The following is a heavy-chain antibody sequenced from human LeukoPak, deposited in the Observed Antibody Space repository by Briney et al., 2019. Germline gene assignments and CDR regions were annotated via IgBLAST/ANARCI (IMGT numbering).Heavy chain of an antibody. CDR3: ARGEEHYYDSSGYLDY. V-gene: IGHV1-46*01. CDR2: INPSGGST. CDR1: GYTFTNYY. D-gene: IGHD3-22*01. J-gene: IGHJ4*02. Sequence: ASVKVSCKASGYTFTNYYMHWGRQAPGQGPEGMGMINPSGGSTSYAQKFQGRVTMTRDTSTSTVYMGLSSLRSEDTAVDHCARGEEHYYDSSGYLDYWGQGTLVTVSS.